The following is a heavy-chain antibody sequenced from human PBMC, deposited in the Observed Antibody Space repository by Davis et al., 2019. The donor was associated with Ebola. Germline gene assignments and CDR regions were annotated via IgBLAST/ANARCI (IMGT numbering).Heavy chain of an antibody. Sequence: SETLSLTCTVSGGSISSSNWWSWVRQPPGKGLEWIGEIYHSGSTNYNSSLKSRVTISVDKSKNQFSLKLSSVTAADTAVYYCARDLAGNSGSFYYYYYMDVWGKGTTVTVSS. CDR2: IYHSGST. D-gene: IGHD3-10*01. V-gene: IGHV4-4*02. J-gene: IGHJ6*03. CDR1: GGSISSSNW. CDR3: ARDLAGNSGSFYYYYYMDV.